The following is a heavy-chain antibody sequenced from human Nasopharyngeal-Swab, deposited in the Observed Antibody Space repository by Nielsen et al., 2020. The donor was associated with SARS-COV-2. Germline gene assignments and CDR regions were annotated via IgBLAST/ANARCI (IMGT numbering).Heavy chain of an antibody. V-gene: IGHV1-69*13. J-gene: IGHJ6*03. CDR1: GGTFSSYA. CDR3: ARDRYCSSTSCHEPTYYYYMDV. Sequence: SVKVSCKASGGTFSSYAISWVRQAPGQGLEWMGGIVPMFGTAKYAQNFQGRVTITADESTTTAYMELSSLRSEDTAVYYCARDRYCSSTSCHEPTYYYYMDVWGKGTTVTVSS. D-gene: IGHD2-2*01. CDR2: IVPMFGTA.